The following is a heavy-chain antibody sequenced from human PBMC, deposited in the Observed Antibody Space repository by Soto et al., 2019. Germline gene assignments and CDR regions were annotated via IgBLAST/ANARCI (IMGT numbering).Heavy chain of an antibody. CDR3: ARDGYCSGGSCYSYYYYGMDV. CDR2: ISSSSYI. CDR1: GFTFSSYS. D-gene: IGHD2-15*01. V-gene: IGHV3-21*01. Sequence: PGGSLRLSCAASGFTFSSYSMNWVRQAPGKGLEWVSSISSSSYIYYADSVKGRFTISRDNAKNSLYLQMNSLRAEDTAVYYCARDGYCSGGSCYSYYYYGMDVWGQGTTVTVSS. J-gene: IGHJ6*02.